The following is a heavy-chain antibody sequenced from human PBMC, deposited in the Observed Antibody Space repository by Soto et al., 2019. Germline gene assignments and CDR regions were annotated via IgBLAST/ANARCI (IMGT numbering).Heavy chain of an antibody. D-gene: IGHD6-19*01. Sequence: GESLKISCKGSGYSFSSNWIGWVRQMPGKGLEWMGIIYPGDSDTRYSPSFEGQVTISADKSISTAYLQWTSLKASDTAIYHCASLFGSGSSGFDPWGQGTLLTVSS. J-gene: IGHJ5*02. CDR1: GYSFSSNW. CDR3: ASLFGSGSSGFDP. CDR2: IYPGDSDT. V-gene: IGHV5-51*01.